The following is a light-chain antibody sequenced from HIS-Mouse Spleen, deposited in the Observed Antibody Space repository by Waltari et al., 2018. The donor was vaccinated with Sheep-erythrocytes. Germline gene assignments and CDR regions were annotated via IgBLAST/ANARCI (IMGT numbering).Light chain of an antibody. J-gene: IGLJ1*01. Sequence: QSALTQPRSVSGSPGQSVTISCTGTISAVGGYNYFPWYQQHPGKAPKLMIYDVSKRPSGVPDRFSGSKSGNTASLTISGLQAEDEADYYCCSYAGSYNHVFATGTKVTVL. V-gene: IGLV2-11*01. CDR1: ISAVGGYNY. CDR3: CSYAGSYNHV. CDR2: DVS.